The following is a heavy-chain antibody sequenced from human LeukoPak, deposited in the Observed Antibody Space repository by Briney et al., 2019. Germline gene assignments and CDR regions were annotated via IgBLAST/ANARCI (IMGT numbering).Heavy chain of an antibody. J-gene: IGHJ4*02. V-gene: IGHV4-59*08. CDR1: GGSINNYY. D-gene: IGHD3-22*01. Sequence: PSETLSLTCTVSGGSINNYYWSWVRQTPGKGLECIGYIYYTGSTNYNPSLKSRITMSVDTSTNQFSLKLSSVTAADTAVYYCARLSRGSNPPFDYWGQGTLVTVSS. CDR2: IYYTGST. CDR3: ARLSRGSNPPFDY.